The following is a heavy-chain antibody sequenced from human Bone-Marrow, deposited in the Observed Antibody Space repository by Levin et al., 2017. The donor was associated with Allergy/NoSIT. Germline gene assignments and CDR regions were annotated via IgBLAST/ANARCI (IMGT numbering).Heavy chain of an antibody. J-gene: IGHJ4*02. CDR2: IYYRGSV. Sequence: ESLKISCTVSNGSMNNQYWSWIRQPPGKGLEWIGYIYYRGSVKYNPSLRSRVTISVDTSNSHFSLELSSVTAGDTAVYFCARVSNYYDSSGYPGPYFDYWGRGLLVTVAS. CDR1: NGSMNNQY. CDR3: ARVSNYYDSSGYPGPYFDY. V-gene: IGHV4-59*11. D-gene: IGHD3-22*01.